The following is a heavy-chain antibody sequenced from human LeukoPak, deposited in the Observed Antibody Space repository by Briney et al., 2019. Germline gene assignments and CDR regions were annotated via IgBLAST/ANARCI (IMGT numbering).Heavy chain of an antibody. Sequence: PGGSLRLSCVGSGFIFSSHEMNWVRQAPGKGLEWLSYISPSGSSIYYADSVKGRFTISRDNAKNSLYLQMNSLRAEDTAVYYCARDHNAWQPWGRGTLVTVSS. D-gene: IGHD2-2*01. CDR3: ARDHNAWQP. J-gene: IGHJ5*02. CDR2: ISPSGSSI. CDR1: GFIFSSHE. V-gene: IGHV3-48*03.